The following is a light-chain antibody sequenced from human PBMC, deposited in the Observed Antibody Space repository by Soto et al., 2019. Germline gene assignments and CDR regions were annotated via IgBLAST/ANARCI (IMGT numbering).Light chain of an antibody. CDR1: QTISNY. CDR3: QQCYSTILT. V-gene: IGKV1-39*01. J-gene: IGKJ4*01. Sequence: DIQMTQSPSSLSASLGDRVTITCRARQTISNYLNWYQQKPGKAPKLLTYASSTLQSGVPSRFSGSGSGTDCTLTISRLQPEDFGTYSCQQCYSTILTFGGGTKVEIK. CDR2: ASS.